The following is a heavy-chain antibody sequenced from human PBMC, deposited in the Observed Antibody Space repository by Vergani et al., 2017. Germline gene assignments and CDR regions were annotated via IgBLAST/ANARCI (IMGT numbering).Heavy chain of an antibody. Sequence: QVQLQQWGGGLLKPSETLSLTCVVNGGSFTSYHWTWIRQSPGEGLEWVGDIAHTGRPDYNPSLKGRLTMSVDKSRNQFSLTLNSVTATDTAIYFCARVNTETNGHLYYYYYMDVWGQETAVTVS. CDR3: ARVNTETNGHLYYYYYMDV. CDR2: IAHTGRP. D-gene: IGHD4-11*01. CDR1: GGSFTSYH. V-gene: IGHV4-34*01. J-gene: IGHJ6*03.